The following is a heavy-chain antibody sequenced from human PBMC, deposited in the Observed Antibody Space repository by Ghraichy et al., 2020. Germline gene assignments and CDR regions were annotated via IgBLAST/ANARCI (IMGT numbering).Heavy chain of an antibody. V-gene: IGHV3-7*01. D-gene: IGHD5-18*01. J-gene: IGHJ4*02. CDR3: ARDRIQLWFID. Sequence: LSLTCAASGFTFSSYWMSWVRQAPGKGLEWVANIKQDGSEKYYVDSVKGRFTISRDNAKNSLYLQMNSLRAEDTAVYYCARDRIQLWFIDWGQGTLVTVSS. CDR2: IKQDGSEK. CDR1: GFTFSSYW.